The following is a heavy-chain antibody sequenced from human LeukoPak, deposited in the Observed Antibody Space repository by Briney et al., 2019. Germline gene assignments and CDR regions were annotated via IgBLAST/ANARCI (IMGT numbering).Heavy chain of an antibody. D-gene: IGHD3-10*01. V-gene: IGHV3-21*01. CDR1: GLTFSSYS. CDR3: ARVPHAMVRGVIITEFYFDY. Sequence: PGGSLRLSCAASGLTFSSYSMNWVRQAPGKGLEWVSPISSSNYIYYADPVKGRFTISRDNAKNSLYLQMNSLRAEDTAVYYCARVPHAMVRGVIITEFYFDYWGQGTLVTVSS. CDR2: ISSSNYI. J-gene: IGHJ4*02.